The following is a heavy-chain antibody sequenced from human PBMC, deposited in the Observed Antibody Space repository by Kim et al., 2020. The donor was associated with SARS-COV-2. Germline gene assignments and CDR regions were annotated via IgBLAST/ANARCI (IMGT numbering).Heavy chain of an antibody. CDR1: GYTFTSYA. J-gene: IGHJ6*02. V-gene: IGHV7-4-1*02. D-gene: IGHD2-21*02. Sequence: ASVKVSCKASGYTFTSYAMNWVRQAPGQGLEWMGWINTNTGNPTYAQGFTGRFVFSLDTSVSTAYLQISSLKAEDTAVYYCARVRGPEVVTAIRNYYYYGMDVWGQGTTVTVSS. CDR2: INTNTGNP. CDR3: ARVRGPEVVTAIRNYYYYGMDV.